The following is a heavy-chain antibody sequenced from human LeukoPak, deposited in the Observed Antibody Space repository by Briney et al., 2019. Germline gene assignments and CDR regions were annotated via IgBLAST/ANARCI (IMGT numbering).Heavy chain of an antibody. CDR3: ARDQTDSSGYPPPFDY. J-gene: IGHJ4*02. Sequence: GGSLRLSCAASGFTFSSNSMNWVRQAPGKGLEWVSYISSTGGTIYYADSMKGRFTISRDNAKNSLYLQMNSLRAEDTAVYYCARDQTDSSGYPPPFDYWGQGTLVTVSS. V-gene: IGHV3-48*04. CDR1: GFTFSSNS. CDR2: ISSTGGTI. D-gene: IGHD3-22*01.